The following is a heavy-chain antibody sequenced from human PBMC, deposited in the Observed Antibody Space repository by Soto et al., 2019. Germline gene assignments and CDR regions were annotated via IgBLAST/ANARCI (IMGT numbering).Heavy chain of an antibody. CDR1: GFTVSNNY. CDR2: IYSGGST. V-gene: IGHV3-53*02. D-gene: IGHD2-2*02. J-gene: IGHJ4*02. Sequence: EVQLVETGGGWIQPGGSLRLSCAASGFTVSNNYMSWVRQAPGKGLEWVSLIYSGGSTFYAASVKGRFTISRDNSKNTLFLQMNSLRAEDTAVYFCATYTSLDYWGQGTLVTVSS. CDR3: ATYTSLDY.